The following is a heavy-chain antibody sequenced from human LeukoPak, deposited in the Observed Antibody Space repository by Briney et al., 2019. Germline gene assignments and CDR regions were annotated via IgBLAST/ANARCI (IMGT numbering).Heavy chain of an antibody. Sequence: GGSLRLSCAASGFTFSSYAMSWVRQAPGKGLEWVSAISGSGGSTYYADSVKGRFTISRDNSKNTLYLQMNSLRAEDTAVYYCAKGSGYYGSGSSPPNWYDPWGQGTLVTVSS. D-gene: IGHD3-10*01. CDR2: ISGSGGST. J-gene: IGHJ5*02. CDR3: AKGSGYYGSGSSPPNWYDP. V-gene: IGHV3-23*01. CDR1: GFTFSSYA.